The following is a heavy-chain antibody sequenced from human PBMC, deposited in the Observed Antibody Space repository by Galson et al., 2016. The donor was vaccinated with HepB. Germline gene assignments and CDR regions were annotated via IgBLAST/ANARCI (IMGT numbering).Heavy chain of an antibody. CDR3: GRDPPRYANDKSGSSDVY. D-gene: IGHD3-22*01. J-gene: IGHJ4*02. CDR2: IIGGNGNT. V-gene: IGHV1-3*01. CDR1: GYTFTTYA. Sequence: SVKVSCKASGYTFTTYAIHWLRQAPGQRPEWMGWIIGGNGNTKYSRKFQDRVIFTRDSSAKTAYMELSSLSSEDTAVYYCGRDPPRYANDKSGSSDVYWGQGTLVTVSS.